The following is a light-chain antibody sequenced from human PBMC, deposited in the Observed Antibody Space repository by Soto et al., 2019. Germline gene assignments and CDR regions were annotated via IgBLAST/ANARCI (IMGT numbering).Light chain of an antibody. CDR3: QRYGSSPA. V-gene: IGKV3-20*01. CDR1: QTVSSSF. Sequence: EIVLTQSPDTLPLSPGERATLSCRASQTVSSSFLAWYQQKPGQAPRLLIYGASSSATGIPDRFSGSGSGTDFTLTISRLEPEDFVVYYCQRYGSSPAFGGGTKVEIK. J-gene: IGKJ4*01. CDR2: GAS.